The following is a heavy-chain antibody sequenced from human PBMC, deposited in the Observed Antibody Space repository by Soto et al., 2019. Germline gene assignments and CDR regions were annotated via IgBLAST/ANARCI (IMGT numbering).Heavy chain of an antibody. CDR1: GYTFTSYA. V-gene: IGHV1-3*05. D-gene: IGHD3-22*01. J-gene: IGHJ4*02. CDR3: ARGYDSSGYYLDY. Sequence: QVQLVQSGAEEKKPGASVKVSCKASGYTFTSYAMHWVRQAPGQRLEWMGWINAGNGNTKYSQKFQGRVTITRDTXASTAYMELSSLRSEDTAVYYCARGYDSSGYYLDYWGQGTLVTVSS. CDR2: INAGNGNT.